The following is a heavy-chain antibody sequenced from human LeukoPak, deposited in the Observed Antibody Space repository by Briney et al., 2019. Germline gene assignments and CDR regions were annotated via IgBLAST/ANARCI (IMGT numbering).Heavy chain of an antibody. D-gene: IGHD5-12*01. CDR2: INHSGST. CDR3: ARDPDIVATPDYYYYMDV. J-gene: IGHJ6*03. Sequence: SETLSLTCAVYGGSFGGYYWSWIRQPPGKGLEWIGEINHSGSTNYNPSLKSRVTISVDTSKNQFSLKLSSVTAADTAVYYCARDPDIVATPDYYYYMDVWGKGTTVTVSS. CDR1: GGSFGGYY. V-gene: IGHV4-34*01.